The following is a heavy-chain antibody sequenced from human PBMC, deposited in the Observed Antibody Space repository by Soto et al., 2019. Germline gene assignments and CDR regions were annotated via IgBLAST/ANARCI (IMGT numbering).Heavy chain of an antibody. J-gene: IGHJ4*02. D-gene: IGHD2-15*01. CDR3: ARGPSRRRYCSGGSCYSPDY. Sequence: QVQLQQWGAGLLKPSETLSLTCAVYGGSFSGYYWSWIRQPPGKGLEWIGEINHSGSTNYNPSLKSRATISVDTSKHQFSLKLSSVTAADTAVYYCARGPSRRRYCSGGSCYSPDYWGQGTLVTVSS. V-gene: IGHV4-34*01. CDR2: INHSGST. CDR1: GGSFSGYY.